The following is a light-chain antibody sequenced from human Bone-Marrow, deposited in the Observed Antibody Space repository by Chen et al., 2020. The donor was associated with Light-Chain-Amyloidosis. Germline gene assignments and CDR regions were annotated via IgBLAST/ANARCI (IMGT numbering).Light chain of an antibody. CDR2: RND. CDR3: ATPVDFMTTNWV. Sequence: QSVLTQPPSASGTPGQRVTISCSGSSSNIVSTYVYWYQQFPGTAPKLLIYRNDQRPSGVPDRFSGSKSGTSASLTISALRSDDEADYYCATPVDFMTTNWVFGGGTKLTVL. CDR1: SSNIVSTY. J-gene: IGLJ3*02. V-gene: IGLV1-47*01.